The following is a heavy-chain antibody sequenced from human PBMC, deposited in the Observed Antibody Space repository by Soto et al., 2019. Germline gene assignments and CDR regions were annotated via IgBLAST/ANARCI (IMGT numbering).Heavy chain of an antibody. V-gene: IGHV4-4*02. CDR1: GGSISSSNW. CDR2: IYHSGST. D-gene: IGHD3-10*01. CDR3: ASLWFGELLMAFDAFDI. J-gene: IGHJ3*02. Sequence: PSETLSLTCAVSGGSISSSNWWSWVRQPPGKGLEWIGEIYHSGSTNYNPSLKSRVTISVDKSKNQFSLKLSSVTAADTAVYYCASLWFGELLMAFDAFDIWGQGTMVTVSS.